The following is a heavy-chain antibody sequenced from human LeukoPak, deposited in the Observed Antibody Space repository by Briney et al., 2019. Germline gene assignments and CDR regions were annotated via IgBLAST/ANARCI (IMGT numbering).Heavy chain of an antibody. CDR2: IKHDGSEE. CDR1: GITFSSLW. CDR3: ARASPIFGVVIIPDFDY. D-gene: IGHD3-3*01. V-gene: IGHV3-7*01. Sequence: GGSLRLSCAASGITFSSLWMSWFRQAPGKGLEWVADIKHDGSEEHYVASVKGRFTISRDNAKLYLQMNSLRAEDTAVYYCARASPIFGVVIIPDFDYWGQGTLVTVSS. J-gene: IGHJ4*02.